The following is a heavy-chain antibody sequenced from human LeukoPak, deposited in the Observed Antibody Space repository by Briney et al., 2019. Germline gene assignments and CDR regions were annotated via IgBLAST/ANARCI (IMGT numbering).Heavy chain of an antibody. J-gene: IGHJ6*03. CDR3: ARRSYYYYYYMDV. CDR2: IYYSGST. Sequence: SETLSLTCTVSGGSISSSSYYWGWIRQPPGKGLEWIGSIYYSGSTYYNPSLMSRVTISVDTSKNQFSLKLSSVTAADTAVYYCARRSYYYYYYMDVWGKGTTVTISS. CDR1: GGSISSSSYY. V-gene: IGHV4-39*07.